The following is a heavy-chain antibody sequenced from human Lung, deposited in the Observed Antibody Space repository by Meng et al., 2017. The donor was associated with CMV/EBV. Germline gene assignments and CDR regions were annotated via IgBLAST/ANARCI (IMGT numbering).Heavy chain of an antibody. Sequence: EVQLVESGGGLVKPGGSLRLSCTGSGSGFIFSNLCINWVRQAPGKGLEWVGRIKSKFDGETTDYAAPVKGRFTISRDDSRNTLYLYMNSLKTEDTAVYYCTTDRPRSGGKTHDYWGQGTLVTVSS. CDR1: GSGFIFSNLC. CDR3: TTDRPRSGGKTHDY. D-gene: IGHD4-23*01. CDR2: IKSKFDGETT. V-gene: IGHV3-15*01. J-gene: IGHJ4*02.